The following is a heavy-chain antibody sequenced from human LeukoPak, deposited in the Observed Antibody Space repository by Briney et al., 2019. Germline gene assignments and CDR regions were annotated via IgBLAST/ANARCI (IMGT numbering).Heavy chain of an antibody. CDR1: GYSFTNYW. CDR2: IYPGDSDT. CDR3: ATSNQRVGSSWLPFDY. Sequence: GESLKISCKGSGYSFTNYWIGWVRQMPGKGLEWMGIIYPGDSDTRYSPSFQGQVTISADKSISTAYLQWSSLKASDTATYCCATSNQRVGSSWLPFDYWGQGTLVTVSP. D-gene: IGHD6-13*01. V-gene: IGHV5-51*01. J-gene: IGHJ4*02.